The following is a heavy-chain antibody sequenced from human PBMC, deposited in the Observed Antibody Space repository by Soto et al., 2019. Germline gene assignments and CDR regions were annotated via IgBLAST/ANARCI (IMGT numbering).Heavy chain of an antibody. V-gene: IGHV1-8*01. CDR2: MHPNSGNT. J-gene: IGHJ4*02. Sequence: QVQLVQSGAEVKKPGASVKVSCKASGYTFTSYDINWVRQATGQGLEWLGWMHPNSGNTGYAQKFQGRVTLTMNTSTSTAYMELSSLRSEGTAVYYCAIERTGTRGGDYWGQGTLVTVSS. CDR1: GYTFTSYD. CDR3: AIERTGTRGGDY. D-gene: IGHD1-1*01.